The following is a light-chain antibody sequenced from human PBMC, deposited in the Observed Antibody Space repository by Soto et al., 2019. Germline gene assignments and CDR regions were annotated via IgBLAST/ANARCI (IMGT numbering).Light chain of an antibody. J-gene: IGKJ1*01. V-gene: IGKV3-11*01. CDR2: HAS. CDR1: QSVSSY. Sequence: EIVLTQSPATLSLSPGERATLSCRASQSVSSYLAWYQQKPGQAPRLLIYHASNRATGIPARFSGSGSGTDFPLTISSLEPEDCAVYYCQQRINWPTFGQGTKVEIK. CDR3: QQRINWPT.